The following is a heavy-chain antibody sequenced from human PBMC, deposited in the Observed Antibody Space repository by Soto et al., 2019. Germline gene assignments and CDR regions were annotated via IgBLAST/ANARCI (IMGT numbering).Heavy chain of an antibody. D-gene: IGHD2-21*02. Sequence: QVQLQQSGPGLVKPSQTLSLTCAISGDSVSSNSAAWNWIRQSPSRGLEWLGRAYYRSQWYYDSAVSVRSRITVTPDTSKNQFYLQLNSVTPEDTAVYYCTKQKGDSRTYNGMDVWGQGTTVTVSS. V-gene: IGHV6-1*01. CDR1: GDSVSSNSAA. CDR3: TKQKGDSRTYNGMDV. CDR2: AYYRSQWYY. J-gene: IGHJ6*02.